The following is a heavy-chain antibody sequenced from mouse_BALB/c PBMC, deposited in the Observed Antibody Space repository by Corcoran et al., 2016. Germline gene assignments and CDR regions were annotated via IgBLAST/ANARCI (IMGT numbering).Heavy chain of an antibody. D-gene: IGHD2-4*01. CDR1: GYSFTGYT. Sequence: EVQLQQSGPELVKPGASMKISCKASGYSFTGYTMNWVKQSHGKNREWIGLINPYNGGTSYNQKFKGKATLTVDKSSSTAYMELLSLTSEDSAVYYCARGPSTMITAWFAYWGQGTLVTVSA. V-gene: IGHV1-18*01. CDR3: ARGPSTMITAWFAY. CDR2: INPYNGGT. J-gene: IGHJ3*01.